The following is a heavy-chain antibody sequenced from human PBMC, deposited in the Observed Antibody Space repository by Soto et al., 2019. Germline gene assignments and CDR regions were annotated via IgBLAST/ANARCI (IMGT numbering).Heavy chain of an antibody. CDR2: IIPIFGTA. Sequence: SVEVSFQASGGTFLSYAISWVRQAPGQGLEWMGGIIPIFGTANYAQKFQGRVTITADKSTSTAYMELSSLRSEDTAVYYCATLVVVAAYAFDIWGQGTMVTVS. V-gene: IGHV1-69*06. CDR1: GGTFLSYA. D-gene: IGHD2-15*01. CDR3: ATLVVVAAYAFDI. J-gene: IGHJ3*02.